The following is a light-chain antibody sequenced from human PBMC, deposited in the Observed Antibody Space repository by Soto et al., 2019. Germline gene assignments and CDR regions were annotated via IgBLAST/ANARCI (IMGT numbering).Light chain of an antibody. V-gene: IGKV1-12*01. Sequence: DIQMTPSPSSVSASVGDRVTITCRASQDISGWLAWYQQKPGRAPKLLIYAASSLQSGVPTRFAGNGSGTSFTLTITSLQTEEFATYYCLQADTLPITVGQGTRLEIK. CDR2: AAS. CDR3: LQADTLPIT. J-gene: IGKJ5*01. CDR1: QDISGW.